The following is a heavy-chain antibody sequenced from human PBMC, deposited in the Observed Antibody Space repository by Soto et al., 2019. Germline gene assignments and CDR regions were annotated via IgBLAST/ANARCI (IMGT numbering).Heavy chain of an antibody. D-gene: IGHD3-10*01. CDR1: GFIFSSHW. Sequence: GGSLRLSCAASGFIFSSHWMHWGRQAPGKGLVWVSHIGPDGRKMRDADSVQGRFTISRDNARNTLFLQMNSLRAEDTAIYYCAKKVNSGSGSQYFDYWGQGTLVTVSS. CDR3: AKKVNSGSGSQYFDY. CDR2: IGPDGRKM. V-gene: IGHV3-74*01. J-gene: IGHJ4*02.